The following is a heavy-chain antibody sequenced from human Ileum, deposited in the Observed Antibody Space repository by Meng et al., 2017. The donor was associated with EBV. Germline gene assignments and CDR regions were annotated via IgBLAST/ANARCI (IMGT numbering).Heavy chain of an antibody. CDR1: GGFFSGYY. Sequence: QVQLQQGGAGLLKPSETLSLTCAVDGGFFSGYYWSWIRQSPGKGLEWIGEINHSGSTNYNPSLKSRVTISVDTSKNQFSLKLTSVTAADTAVYYCAREARSSGYHPGIGPWGQGTLVTVSS. D-gene: IGHD3-22*01. J-gene: IGHJ5*02. V-gene: IGHV4-34*02. CDR3: AREARSSGYHPGIGP. CDR2: INHSGST.